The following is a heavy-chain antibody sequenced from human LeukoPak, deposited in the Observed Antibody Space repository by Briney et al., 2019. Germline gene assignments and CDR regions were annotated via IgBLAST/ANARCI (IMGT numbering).Heavy chain of an antibody. CDR3: SRLVVAGLSVDL. V-gene: IGHV4-39*01. Sequence: SETHSLTCTVSGASITSTTNSWGWIRQPPGGGLEWLGCFNYGETTYYNPSLKTRVTISVDTSMNQFSLRLTSVTAADTALYYCSRLVVAGLSVDLRGQGTLVTVSS. D-gene: IGHD6-19*01. J-gene: IGHJ5*02. CDR1: GASITSTTNS. CDR2: FNYGETT.